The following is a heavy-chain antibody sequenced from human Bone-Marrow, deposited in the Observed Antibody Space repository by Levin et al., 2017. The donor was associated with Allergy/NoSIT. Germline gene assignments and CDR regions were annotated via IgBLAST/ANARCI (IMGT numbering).Heavy chain of an antibody. D-gene: IGHD2-2*01. CDR1: GGSISSSNW. CDR2: IYHSGST. J-gene: IGHJ3*02. Sequence: SETLSLTCAVSGGSISSSNWWSWVRQPPGKGLEWIGEIYHSGSTNYNPSLKSRVTISVDKSKNQFSLKLSSVTAADTAVYYCARGQDIVVVPAATDDAFDIWGQGTMVTVSS. CDR3: ARGQDIVVVPAATDDAFDI. V-gene: IGHV4-4*02.